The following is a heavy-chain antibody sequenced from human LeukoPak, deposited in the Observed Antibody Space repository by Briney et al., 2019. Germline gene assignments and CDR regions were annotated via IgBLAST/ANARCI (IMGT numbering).Heavy chain of an antibody. J-gene: IGHJ6*02. V-gene: IGHV3-7*03. CDR1: GFALSSHW. CDR2: VNRDGSET. Sequence: GGSLRLSCAASGFALSSHWMTWVRQVPGRGPEWVANVNRDGSETYYLDSVKGRFTISKDNAKNSLYLQMNSLRAEDTALYHCARNDGMDVWGQGTTVTVSS. D-gene: IGHD3-16*01. CDR3: ARNDGMDV.